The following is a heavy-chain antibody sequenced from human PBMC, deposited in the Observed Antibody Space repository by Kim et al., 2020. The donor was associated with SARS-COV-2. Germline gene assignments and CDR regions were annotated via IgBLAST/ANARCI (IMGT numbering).Heavy chain of an antibody. D-gene: IGHD3-22*01. V-gene: IGHV3-15*01. J-gene: IGHJ3*02. Sequence: GGSLRLSCAASGFTFSNAWMSWVRQAPGKGLEWVGRIKSKTDGGTTDYAAPVKGRFTISRDDSKNTLYLQMNSLKTENTAVYYCTTDTHYYDSSGYYKAFDIWGQGTMVTVSS. CDR3: TTDTHYYDSSGYYKAFDI. CDR1: GFTFSNAW. CDR2: IKSKTDGGTT.